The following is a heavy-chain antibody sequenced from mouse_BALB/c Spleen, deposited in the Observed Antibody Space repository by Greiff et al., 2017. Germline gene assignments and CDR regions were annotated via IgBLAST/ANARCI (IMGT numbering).Heavy chain of an antibody. J-gene: IGHJ2*01. CDR2: ISSGGSYT. CDR1: GFTFSSYA. V-gene: IGHV5-9-1*01. D-gene: IGHD1-1*01. Sequence: EVMLVESGGGLVKPGGSLKLSCAASGFTFSSYAMSWVRQTPEKRLEWVATISSGGSYTYYPDSVKGRFTISRDNAKNTLYLQMSSLKSEDTAMYYCARVVHYFDYWGQGTTLTVSS. CDR3: ARVVHYFDY.